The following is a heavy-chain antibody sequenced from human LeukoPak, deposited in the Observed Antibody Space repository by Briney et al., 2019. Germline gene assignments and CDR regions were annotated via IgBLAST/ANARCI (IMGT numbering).Heavy chain of an antibody. CDR3: AKDSTYYYDSSGYYYEYYYYGMDV. Sequence: GRSLRLSCAASGFTFSSYGMHWVRQAPGKGLEWVAVISYDGSNKYYADSVKGRFTISRDNSKNTLYLQMNSLRAVDTAVYYCAKDSTYYYDSSGYYYEYYYYGMDVWGQGTTVTVSS. D-gene: IGHD3-22*01. CDR1: GFTFSSYG. J-gene: IGHJ6*02. CDR2: ISYDGSNK. V-gene: IGHV3-30*18.